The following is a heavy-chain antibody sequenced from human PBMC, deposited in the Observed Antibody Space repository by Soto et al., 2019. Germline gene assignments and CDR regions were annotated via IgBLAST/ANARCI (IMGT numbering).Heavy chain of an antibody. CDR1: GFTFSMYS. CDR2: IPQDGVDG. D-gene: IGHD2-21*02. V-gene: IGHV3-7*03. J-gene: IGHJ6*02. Sequence: SLRLSCEVSGFTFSMYSMSWVRQSPGKGLEWVAKIPQDGVDGHYADSVKGRFTISRDNGKNSLYLQLNNLRAEDTAVYYCARDHLILPAHDFFYGSDVWGRGATVTVSS. CDR3: ARDHLILPAHDFFYGSDV.